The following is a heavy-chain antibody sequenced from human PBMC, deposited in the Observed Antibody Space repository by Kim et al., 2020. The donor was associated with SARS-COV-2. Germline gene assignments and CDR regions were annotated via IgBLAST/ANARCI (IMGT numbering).Heavy chain of an antibody. CDR3: ARDGNYYDSSGSF. V-gene: IGHV4-59*13. D-gene: IGHD3-22*01. J-gene: IGHJ3*01. CDR2: IYYSGST. CDR1: GASISSYY. Sequence: SETLSLTCTVSGASISSYYWSWIRQPPGKGLEWIGYIYYSGSTNYNPSLKSRVTISMDTSKNQFSLKLRSVTAADTAVYYCARDGNYYDSSGSFWGRGTLVTVSS.